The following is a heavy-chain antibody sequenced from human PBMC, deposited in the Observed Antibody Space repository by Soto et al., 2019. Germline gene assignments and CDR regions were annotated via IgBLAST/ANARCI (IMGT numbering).Heavy chain of an antibody. CDR3: AHGSGWLFDF. J-gene: IGHJ4*02. Sequence: QITLKESGPTLVKPTQTLTLTCTFSGFSLTSTAVGVGFFRQPPGKALEWLALIYWDDDKHYSPSLKTRLTFTNDTSKNEVVLTMTNMDPVDTATDYCAHGSGWLFDFWGPGILVTVSS. CDR1: GFSLTSTAVG. V-gene: IGHV2-5*02. CDR2: IYWDDDK. D-gene: IGHD6-19*01.